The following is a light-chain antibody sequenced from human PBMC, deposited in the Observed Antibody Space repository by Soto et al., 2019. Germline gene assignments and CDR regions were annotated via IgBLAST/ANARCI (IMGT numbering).Light chain of an antibody. Sequence: QPVLTQPPSVSGAPGQRVTISCTGSSSNIGAGYDVHWYQQLPGTAPKLLMYGNSNRPSGVPDRFSGSKSGTSASLAITGLQAEDEADYYCQSYDNSLSGSWVFGGGTQLTVL. V-gene: IGLV1-40*01. CDR1: SSNIGAGYD. J-gene: IGLJ3*02. CDR2: GNS. CDR3: QSYDNSLSGSWV.